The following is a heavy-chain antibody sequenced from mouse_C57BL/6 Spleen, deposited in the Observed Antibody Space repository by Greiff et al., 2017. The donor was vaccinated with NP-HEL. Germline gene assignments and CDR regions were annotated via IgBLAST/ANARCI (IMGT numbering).Heavy chain of an antibody. CDR1: GFTFSDYG. Sequence: DVMLVESGGGLVKPGGSLKLSCAASGFTFSDYGMHWVRQAPEKGLEWVAYISSGSSTIYYADTVKGRFTISRDNAKNTLFLQMTSLRSEDTAMYYCARYGSSRMDYWGQGTSVTVSS. V-gene: IGHV5-17*01. D-gene: IGHD1-1*01. CDR2: ISSGSSTI. J-gene: IGHJ4*01. CDR3: ARYGSSRMDY.